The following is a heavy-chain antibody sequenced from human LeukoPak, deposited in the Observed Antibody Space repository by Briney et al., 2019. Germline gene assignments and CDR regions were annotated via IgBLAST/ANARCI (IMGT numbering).Heavy chain of an antibody. CDR3: AKSGSGWYRTFDY. CDR2: ISGSGGST. J-gene: IGHJ4*02. Sequence: PGGSLRLSCGASGFTFSSYWMSWVRQAPGKGLEWVSAISGSGGSTYYADSVKGRFTISRDNSKNTLYLQMNSLRAEDTAVYYCAKSGSGWYRTFDYWGQGTLVTVSS. D-gene: IGHD6-19*01. CDR1: GFTFSSYW. V-gene: IGHV3-23*01.